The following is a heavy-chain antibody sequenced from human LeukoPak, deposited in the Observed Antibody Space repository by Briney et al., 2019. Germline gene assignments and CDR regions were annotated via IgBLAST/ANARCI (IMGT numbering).Heavy chain of an antibody. CDR2: ISSSRSTI. CDR3: ARGSTYYDSSGQVPFDY. V-gene: IGHV3-48*01. J-gene: IGHJ4*02. CDR1: GFTYSTYS. Sequence: PGGSLRLSCAASGFTYSTYSMKWVRQARGKGLEWVSYISSSRSTIYYADSVKGRFTISRDNAKNSLYLQMNSLRAEDTAVYYCARGSTYYDSSGQVPFDYWGQGTLVTVSS. D-gene: IGHD3-22*01.